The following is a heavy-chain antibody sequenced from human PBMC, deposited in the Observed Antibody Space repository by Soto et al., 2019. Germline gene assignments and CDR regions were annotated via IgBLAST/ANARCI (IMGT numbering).Heavy chain of an antibody. V-gene: IGHV4-4*02. D-gene: IGHD3-10*01. CDR1: GGSISSSNW. CDR3: ARDLTMVRGVIKGNWFDP. J-gene: IGHJ5*02. Sequence: SETLSLTCAVSGGSISSSNWLSWVRQPPGKGLEWIGEIYHSGSTNYNPSLKSRVTISVDKSKNQSSLKLSSVTAADTAVYYCARDLTMVRGVIKGNWFDPWGQGTLVTVSS. CDR2: IYHSGST.